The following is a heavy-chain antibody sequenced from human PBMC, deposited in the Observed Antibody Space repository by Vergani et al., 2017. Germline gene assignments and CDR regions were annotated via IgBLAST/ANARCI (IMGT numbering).Heavy chain of an antibody. CDR2: IYYSGST. D-gene: IGHD3-3*01. CDR3: AGSGILYYFDY. CDR1: GGSLSSSSYY. V-gene: IGHV4-39*01. J-gene: IGHJ4*02. Sequence: QVQLPESGPGLVKPSQTLSLTCTVSGGSLSSSSYYWGWIRQPPGKGLEWIGSIYYSGSTYYNPSLKSRVTISVDTSKNQFSLKLSSVTAADTAVYYCAGSGILYYFDYWGQGTLVTVSS.